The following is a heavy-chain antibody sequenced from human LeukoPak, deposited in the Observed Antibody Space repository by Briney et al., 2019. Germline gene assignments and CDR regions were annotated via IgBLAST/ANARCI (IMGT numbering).Heavy chain of an antibody. CDR3: ANGGCSSTSCYVNS. CDR2: ISYDGSDK. Sequence: PGGSLRLSCAASGFTFSTTGMHWVRQAPGKGLEWVAVISYDGSDKYHADSVKGRFTISRDNSKSTLYLQMNSLGADDTAVYYCANGGCSSTSCYVNSWGQGTLVTVSS. CDR1: GFTFSTTG. V-gene: IGHV3-30*18. J-gene: IGHJ4*02. D-gene: IGHD2-2*01.